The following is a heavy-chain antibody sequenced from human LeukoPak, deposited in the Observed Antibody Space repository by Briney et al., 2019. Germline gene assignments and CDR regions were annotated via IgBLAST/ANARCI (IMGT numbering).Heavy chain of an antibody. Sequence: SETLSLTCTVSGGSICSYYWSWIRQPPGKGLEWIGYIYYSGSTNYNPSLKSRVTISVDTSKNQFSLKLSSVTAADTAVYYCASTTFYDYVWGSYRYSLDYWGQGTLVTVSS. V-gene: IGHV4-59*01. CDR3: ASTTFYDYVWGSYRYSLDY. CDR1: GGSICSYY. CDR2: IYYSGST. D-gene: IGHD3-16*02. J-gene: IGHJ4*02.